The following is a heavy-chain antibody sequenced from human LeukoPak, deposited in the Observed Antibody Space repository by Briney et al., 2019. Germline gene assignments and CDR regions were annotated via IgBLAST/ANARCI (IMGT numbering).Heavy chain of an antibody. CDR2: INHSGST. V-gene: IGHV4-34*01. Sequence: SETLSLTCAVYGGSFSGYYWSLIRQPPGKGLEWIGEINHSGSTNYNPSLKSRVTISVDTSKNQFSLKLSSVTAADTAVYYCARGPDCSSTSCYPYYFDYWGQGTLVTVSS. D-gene: IGHD2-2*01. J-gene: IGHJ4*02. CDR3: ARGPDCSSTSCYPYYFDY. CDR1: GGSFSGYY.